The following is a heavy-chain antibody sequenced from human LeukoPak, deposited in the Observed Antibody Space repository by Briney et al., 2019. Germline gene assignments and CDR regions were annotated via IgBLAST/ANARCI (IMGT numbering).Heavy chain of an antibody. V-gene: IGHV6-1*01. CDR3: ARDSPLTTVTTFPYWYFDL. D-gene: IGHD4-17*01. Sequence: SQTLSLTCAISGDSVSSNSAAWNWIRQSPSRGLEWQGRTYYRSKWYNDYAVSVKSRITINPDTSKNQFSLRLNSVTPEDTAVYYCARDSPLTTVTTFPYWYFDLWGRGTLVTVSS. CDR2: TYYRSKWYN. CDR1: GDSVSSNSAA. J-gene: IGHJ2*01.